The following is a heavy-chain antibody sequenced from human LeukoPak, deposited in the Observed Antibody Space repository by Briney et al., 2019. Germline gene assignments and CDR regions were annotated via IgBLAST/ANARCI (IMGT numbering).Heavy chain of an antibody. Sequence: PSETLSLTCAVYGGSFSGYYWGWIRQPPGKGLEWIGEINHSGSTNYNPSLKSRVTISVDTSKNQFSLKLSSVTAADTAVYYCARGLYSSSWYFIHWGQGTLVTVSS. J-gene: IGHJ4*02. CDR2: INHSGST. D-gene: IGHD6-13*01. V-gene: IGHV4-34*01. CDR1: GGSFSGYY. CDR3: ARGLYSSSWYFIH.